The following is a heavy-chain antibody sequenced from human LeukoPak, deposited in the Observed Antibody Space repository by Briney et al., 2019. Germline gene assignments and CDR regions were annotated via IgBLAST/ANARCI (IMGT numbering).Heavy chain of an antibody. V-gene: IGHV1-69*06. CDR2: IIPIFGTA. CDR3: ARDAGGCSSTSCYQRYYYYYGMDV. D-gene: IGHD2-2*01. J-gene: IGHJ6*04. Sequence: ASVKVSCKASGGTFSSYAFSWVRQAPGQGLEWMGGIIPIFGTANYAQKFQGRVTITADKSTSTAYMELSSLRSEDTAVYYCARDAGGCSSTSCYQRYYYYYGMDVWGKGTTVTVSS. CDR1: GGTFSSYA.